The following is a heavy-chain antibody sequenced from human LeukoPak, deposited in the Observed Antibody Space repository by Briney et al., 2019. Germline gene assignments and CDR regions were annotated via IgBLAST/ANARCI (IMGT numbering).Heavy chain of an antibody. CDR2: IYASGTT. D-gene: IGHD1-26*01. J-gene: IGHJ4*02. CDR3: ARDSGSYDLDY. V-gene: IGHV4-4*07. Sequence: PSETLSLTCTVSGGSISSHYWSWIRQPAGKGLEWIGRIYASGTTNYNPSLKSRVTMSVDTSKNQFSLKLSSVTAADTAVYYCARDSGSYDLDYWGQGTLVTASS. CDR1: GGSISSHY.